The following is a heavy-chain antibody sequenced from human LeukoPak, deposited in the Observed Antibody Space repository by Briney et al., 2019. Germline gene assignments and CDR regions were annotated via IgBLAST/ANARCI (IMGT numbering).Heavy chain of an antibody. V-gene: IGHV4-59*08. J-gene: IGHJ4*02. CDR1: GGSISSYY. D-gene: IGHD4-17*01. CDR3: ARHEATVTKFAC. Sequence: PSETLSLTCTVSGGSISSYYWSWIRQPPGKGLEWIGNIYYSGSTNYHPSLKTRLTITVKAHTNQFPLKLSSVTAADATAYYCARHEATVTKFACWGQGTLVSVS. CDR2: IYYSGST.